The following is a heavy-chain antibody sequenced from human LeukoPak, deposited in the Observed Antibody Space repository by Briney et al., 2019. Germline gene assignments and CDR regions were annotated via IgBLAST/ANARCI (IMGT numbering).Heavy chain of an antibody. CDR3: TSRRYGSGWPNYYYDGMDV. J-gene: IGHJ6*02. Sequence: GGSLKLSCAASGFTFSGSAMHWVRQASGKGLEWVGRIRSKTNNYATAYAASVKGRFTISRDDSKNTAYLQMNSLKTEDTAVYYCTSRRYGSGWPNYYYDGMDVWGQGTTVTVSS. CDR2: IRSKTNNYAT. D-gene: IGHD6-19*01. V-gene: IGHV3-73*01. CDR1: GFTFSGSA.